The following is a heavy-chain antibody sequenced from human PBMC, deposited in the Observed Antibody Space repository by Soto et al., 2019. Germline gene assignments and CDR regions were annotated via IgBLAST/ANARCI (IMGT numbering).Heavy chain of an antibody. J-gene: IGHJ6*02. CDR3: SKDSFVRGVINGYYYYYYCMDV. Sequence: QVQLVESGGGVVQPGRSLRLSCAASGFTFSSYGMHWVRQAPGKGLEWVAVISYDGSNKYYADSVKGRFTISRDNSKNTLYLQMNSLRTEDTAVYSCSKDSFVRGVINGYYYYYYCMDVWGQGTTVTVSS. D-gene: IGHD3-10*01. CDR1: GFTFSSYG. CDR2: ISYDGSNK. V-gene: IGHV3-30*18.